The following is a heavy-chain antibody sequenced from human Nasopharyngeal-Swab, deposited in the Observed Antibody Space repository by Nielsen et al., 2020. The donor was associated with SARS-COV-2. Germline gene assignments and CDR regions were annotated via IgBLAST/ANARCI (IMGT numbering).Heavy chain of an antibody. CDR2: ISHNSGT. J-gene: IGHJ5*02. CDR1: GVSITSQY. CDR3: AKEGATGWFDP. V-gene: IGHV4-59*11. Sequence: SETLSLTCTVSGVSITSQYWSWIPQPPGKGLEWIGYISHNSGTSYNPSLKSRVTMFMDTSKNQFSLRLKSVTAADTAVYYCAKEGATGWFDPCGQGTLVTVSS.